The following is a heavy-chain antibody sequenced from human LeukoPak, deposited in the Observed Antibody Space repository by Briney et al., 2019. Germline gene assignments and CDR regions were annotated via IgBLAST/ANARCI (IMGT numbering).Heavy chain of an antibody. Sequence: SETLSLTCAVYGGSFSGYYWSWIRQPPGKGLEWIGEINHSGSTNYNPSLKSRVTISVDTSKNQSSLKLSSVTAADTAVYYCARGPYLDYYDSSGYYYWGQGTLVTVSS. CDR2: INHSGST. D-gene: IGHD3-22*01. V-gene: IGHV4-34*01. CDR3: ARGPYLDYYDSSGYYY. J-gene: IGHJ4*02. CDR1: GGSFSGYY.